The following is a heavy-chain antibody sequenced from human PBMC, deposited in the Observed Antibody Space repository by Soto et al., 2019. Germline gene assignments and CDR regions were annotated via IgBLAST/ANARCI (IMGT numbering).Heavy chain of an antibody. V-gene: IGHV1-69*13. D-gene: IGHD6-13*01. CDR1: GGTFSSYA. J-gene: IGHJ6*02. Sequence: SVKVSCRASGGTFSSYAISWVRQAPGQGLEWMGGIIPIFGTANYAQKFQGRVTITADESTSTAYMELSSLRSEDTAVYYCARGLAAAGTTPYYYYYYGMDVWGQGTTVTVSS. CDR3: ARGLAAAGTTPYYYYYYGMDV. CDR2: IIPIFGTA.